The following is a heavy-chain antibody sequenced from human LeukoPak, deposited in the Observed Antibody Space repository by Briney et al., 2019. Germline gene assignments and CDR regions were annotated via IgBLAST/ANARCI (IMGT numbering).Heavy chain of an antibody. V-gene: IGHV1-2*02. D-gene: IGHD6-19*01. CDR1: GYTFTGYY. CDR2: INPNSGGT. Sequence: ASVKVSCKASGYTFTGYYMHWVRQAPGQGLEWMGWINPNSGGTNSAQKFQGRVTMTRDTSISTAYMELRSLRSDDTAVYYCARDLSLGQWLADYYFDYWGQGTLVTVSS. CDR3: ARDLSLGQWLADYYFDY. J-gene: IGHJ4*02.